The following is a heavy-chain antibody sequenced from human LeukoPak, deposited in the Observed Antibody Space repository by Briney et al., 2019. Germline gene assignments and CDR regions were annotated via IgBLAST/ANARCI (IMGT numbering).Heavy chain of an antibody. J-gene: IGHJ5*02. Sequence: SETLSLTCTVSGNSFGNYYWSWIRQPAGKGLEWIGRIYSSGSTKYNPSLKSRVTMSVDTSKKQISLKLSSVTAADTAVYYCTRDTGTTGEVKFDPWGQGTLVTVSS. D-gene: IGHD4-17*01. CDR3: TRDTGTTGEVKFDP. CDR1: GNSFGNYY. CDR2: IYSSGST. V-gene: IGHV4-4*07.